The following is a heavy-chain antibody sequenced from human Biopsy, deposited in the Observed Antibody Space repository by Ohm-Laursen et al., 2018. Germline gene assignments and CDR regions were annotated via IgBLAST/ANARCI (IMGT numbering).Heavy chain of an antibody. V-gene: IGHV4-59*01. CDR3: ARGMRSSGWPYFDS. D-gene: IGHD6-19*01. CDR1: GGSISRDY. CDR2: TYYSGST. J-gene: IGHJ4*02. Sequence: SETLSLTCTVSGGSISRDYWAWIRQPPGKGLQWIGYTYYSGSTNYNPSLNSRVTIAVDTSKNQFSLRLTSVTAADTAIYYCARGMRSSGWPYFDSWGQGTLVTVSS.